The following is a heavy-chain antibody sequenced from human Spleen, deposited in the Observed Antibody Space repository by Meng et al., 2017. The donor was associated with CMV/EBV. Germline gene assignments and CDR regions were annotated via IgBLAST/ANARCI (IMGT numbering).Heavy chain of an antibody. CDR1: GFTFSNYS. J-gene: IGHJ4*02. Sequence: GGSLRLSCAASGFTFSNYSMNWVRQAPGKGLEWVSYISSRSSTIYYADSVKGRFTISRDNAKNSLYLQMNSLRVEDTAVYYCARGTLLEWLPYFDYWGQGILVTVSS. CDR3: ARGTLLEWLPYFDY. D-gene: IGHD3-3*01. V-gene: IGHV3-48*04. CDR2: ISSRSSTI.